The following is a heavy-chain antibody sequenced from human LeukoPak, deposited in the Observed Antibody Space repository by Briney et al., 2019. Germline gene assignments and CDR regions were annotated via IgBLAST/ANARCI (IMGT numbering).Heavy chain of an antibody. CDR3: ARHGGYGGNQKAHFDY. J-gene: IGHJ4*02. Sequence: GESLKISCKGSGYIFTTYWIGWVRQIPGKGLEWMGIIYPGDSDTRYSPSFQGQITTSADKSISTAYLEWSSLKASDTAMYYCARHGGYGGNQKAHFDYWGQGTLVTVSS. CDR1: GYIFTTYW. V-gene: IGHV5-51*01. D-gene: IGHD4-23*01. CDR2: IYPGDSDT.